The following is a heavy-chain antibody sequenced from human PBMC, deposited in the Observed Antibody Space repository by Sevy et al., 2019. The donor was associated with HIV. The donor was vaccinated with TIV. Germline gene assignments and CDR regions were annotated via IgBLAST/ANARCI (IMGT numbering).Heavy chain of an antibody. D-gene: IGHD5-12*01. CDR3: ARPAHTMATIKTYDAFDI. Sequence: GEALKISCKGSGYSFTSYWIGWVRQMPGKGLEWRGISYPGDSDTSYSPSFQGQVTISADKSISTAYLQWSRLKASDTAMYSCARPAHTMATIKTYDAFDIWGQGTMVTVSS. J-gene: IGHJ3*02. CDR1: GYSFTSYW. V-gene: IGHV5-51*01. CDR2: SYPGDSDT.